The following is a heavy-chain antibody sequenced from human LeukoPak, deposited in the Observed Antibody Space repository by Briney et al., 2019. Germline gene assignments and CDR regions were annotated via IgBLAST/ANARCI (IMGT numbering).Heavy chain of an antibody. Sequence: PGGSLRLSCAASGFIFSSYAMHWVRQAPGKGLEYVSAISSNGGSTYYANSVKGRFTISRDNSKNTLYLQMGSLRAEDMAVYYCARCRDGYINGAFDIWGQGTMVTVSA. CDR1: GFIFSSYA. D-gene: IGHD5-24*01. CDR3: ARCRDGYINGAFDI. J-gene: IGHJ3*02. V-gene: IGHV3-64*01. CDR2: ISSNGGST.